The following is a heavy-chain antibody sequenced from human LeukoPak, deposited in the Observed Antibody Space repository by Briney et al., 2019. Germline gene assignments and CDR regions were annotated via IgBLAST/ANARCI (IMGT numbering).Heavy chain of an antibody. D-gene: IGHD3-22*01. CDR2: ITSRGDII. V-gene: IGHV3-48*03. CDR3: VRDAPGVVTNDY. J-gene: IGHJ4*02. CDR1: GFIFSTYD. Sequence: GGSLRLSCATSGFIFSTYDMNWVRQAPGKRLEWVSFITSRGDIIHYADSVKGRFTISRDNAKNSLFLQMNSLRAGDAGIYYCVRDAPGVVTNDYWGQGTLVTVPS.